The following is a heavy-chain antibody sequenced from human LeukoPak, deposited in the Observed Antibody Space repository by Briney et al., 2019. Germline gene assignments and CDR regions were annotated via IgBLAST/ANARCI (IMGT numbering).Heavy chain of an antibody. CDR1: GGTFSGYY. CDR3: AREVAGRYFDL. D-gene: IGHD2-15*01. J-gene: IGHJ2*01. Sequence: SETLSLTCAVYGGTFSGYYWSWIRQPPGKGLEWIGEINHSGSTNYNPSLKSRVTISVDTSKKQFSLKLSSVTAADTAVYYCAREVAGRYFDLWGRGTLVTVSS. CDR2: INHSGST. V-gene: IGHV4-34*01.